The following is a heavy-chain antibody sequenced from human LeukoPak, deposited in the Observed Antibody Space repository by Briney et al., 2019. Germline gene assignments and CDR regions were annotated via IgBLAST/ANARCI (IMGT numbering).Heavy chain of an antibody. J-gene: IGHJ6*04. CDR2: ISGSGGST. CDR1: GFTFRSYA. D-gene: IGHD3-10*02. Sequence: GGSLRLSCAASGFTFRSYAMSWVRQAPGKGLEWVSAISGSGGSTYYADSVKGRFTISRDNAKNSLYLQMNSLRAEDTAVYYCAELGITMIGGVWGKGTTVTISS. V-gene: IGHV3-23*01. CDR3: AELGITMIGGV.